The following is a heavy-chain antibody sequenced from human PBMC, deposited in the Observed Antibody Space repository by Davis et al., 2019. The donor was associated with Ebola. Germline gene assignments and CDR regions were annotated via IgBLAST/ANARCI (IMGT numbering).Heavy chain of an antibody. CDR3: AKDYVTSLTLGYYTNGVDF. Sequence: MPSETLSLTCSVSGYSIAKGFSWGWIRRPPGKGLEWIGSIYHSGSTNYKPSLKSRVIISLNTSKNQFSLRVDSVTAADTAVYYCAKDYVTSLTLGYYTNGVDFWGQGTAVTVSS. J-gene: IGHJ6*02. CDR1: GYSIAKGFS. CDR2: IYHSGST. V-gene: IGHV4-38-2*02. D-gene: IGHD4-17*01.